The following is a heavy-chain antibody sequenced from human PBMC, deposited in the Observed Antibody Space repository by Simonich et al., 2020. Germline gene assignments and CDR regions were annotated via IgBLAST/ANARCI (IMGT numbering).Heavy chain of an antibody. Sequence: QVQLQESGPGLVKPSETLSLTCTVSGGSISSYYWSWIRQPPGKGLEWIGHIYYSESTNYNPSLKSRVTISVDTSKNQFSLKLSSVTAADTAVYYCARHDRWLQFYFDYWGQGTLVTVSS. CDR1: GGSISSYY. CDR2: IYYSEST. V-gene: IGHV4-59*08. D-gene: IGHD5-12*01. CDR3: ARHDRWLQFYFDY. J-gene: IGHJ4*02.